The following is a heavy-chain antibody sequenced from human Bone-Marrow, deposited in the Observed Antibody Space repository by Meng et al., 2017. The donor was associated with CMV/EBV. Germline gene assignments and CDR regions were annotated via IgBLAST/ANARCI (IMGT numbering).Heavy chain of an antibody. Sequence: GGSLRLSCAASGFTFSSYGMHWVRQAPGKGLEWVAFIRYDGSNKYYADSVKGRFTISRDNSKNTLYLQMNSLRAEDTAVYYCARDLPPFGGVSGMDVWGHGTTVTVSS. CDR1: GFTFSSYG. V-gene: IGHV3-30*02. CDR3: ARDLPPFGGVSGMDV. D-gene: IGHD3-16*01. CDR2: IRYDGSNK. J-gene: IGHJ6*02.